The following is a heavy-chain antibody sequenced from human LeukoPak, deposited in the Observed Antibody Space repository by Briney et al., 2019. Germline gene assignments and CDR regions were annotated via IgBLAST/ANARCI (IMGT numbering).Heavy chain of an antibody. CDR1: GFTFSNYW. V-gene: IGHV3-7*03. Sequence: GGSLRLSCVVSGFTFSNYWMSWVRQAPGKGLEWVANIKQDESEKYYADSVKGRFTISRDNSKNTLYLQMNSLRAEDTAVYYCAKEVPYYCSGGSCGYFDYWGQGTLVTVSS. CDR3: AKEVPYYCSGGSCGYFDY. J-gene: IGHJ4*02. D-gene: IGHD2-15*01. CDR2: IKQDESEK.